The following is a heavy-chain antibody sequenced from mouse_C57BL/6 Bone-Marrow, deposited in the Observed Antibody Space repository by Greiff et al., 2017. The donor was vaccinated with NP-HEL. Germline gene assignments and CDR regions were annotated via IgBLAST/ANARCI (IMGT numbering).Heavy chain of an antibody. Sequence: EVHLVESGGDLVKPGGSLKLSCAASGFTFSSYGMSWVRQTPDKRLEWVATISSGGSYTYYPDSVKGRFTISRDNAKNTLYLQMSSLKSEDTAMYYCARHGSSLYYYAMDYWGQGTSVTVSS. V-gene: IGHV5-6*01. CDR2: ISSGGSYT. CDR1: GFTFSSYG. J-gene: IGHJ4*01. D-gene: IGHD1-1*01. CDR3: ARHGSSLYYYAMDY.